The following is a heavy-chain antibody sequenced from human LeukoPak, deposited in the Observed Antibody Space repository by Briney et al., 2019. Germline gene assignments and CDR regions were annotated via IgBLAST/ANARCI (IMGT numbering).Heavy chain of an antibody. CDR2: IYYSGST. J-gene: IGHJ3*02. V-gene: IGHV4-59*01. Sequence: SETLSLTCTVSGGSISSYYWSWIRQPPGKGLEWIGYIYYSGSTNYNPSLKSRVTISVDTSKNQFSLKLSSVTAADTAVYYCARGEWELDAFDIWAKGQWSPSLQ. CDR3: ARGEWELDAFDI. CDR1: GGSISSYY. D-gene: IGHD1-26*01.